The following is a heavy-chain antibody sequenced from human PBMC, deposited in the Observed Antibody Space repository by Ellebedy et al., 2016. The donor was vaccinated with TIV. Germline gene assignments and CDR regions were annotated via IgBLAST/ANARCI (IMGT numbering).Heavy chain of an antibody. D-gene: IGHD2-15*01. V-gene: IGHV3-48*03. J-gene: IGHJ5*02. CDR3: AGVVEALPARFDP. CDR1: GFTFSSYN. CDR2: ITSTVTAI. Sequence: GGSLRLSCAASGFTFSSYNMNWVRQAPWKGLEWVAYITSTVTAIYYADPVMGRFTISRDNAKNSLFLQMNSLRAGGTAVYYCAGVVEALPARFDPWGQGTLVTGSS.